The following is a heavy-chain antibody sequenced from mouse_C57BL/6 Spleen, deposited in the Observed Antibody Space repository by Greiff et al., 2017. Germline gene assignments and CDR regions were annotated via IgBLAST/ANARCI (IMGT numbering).Heavy chain of an antibody. CDR1: GYAFSSSW. Sequence: LQQSGPELVKPGASVKISCKASGYAFSSSWMNWVKQRPGKGLEWIGRIYPGDGDTNYNGKFKGKATLTADKSSSTAYMQLSSLTSEDSAVYFCASRTTVVARYAMDYWGQGTSVTVSS. V-gene: IGHV1-82*01. CDR3: ASRTTVVARYAMDY. CDR2: IYPGDGDT. D-gene: IGHD1-1*01. J-gene: IGHJ4*01.